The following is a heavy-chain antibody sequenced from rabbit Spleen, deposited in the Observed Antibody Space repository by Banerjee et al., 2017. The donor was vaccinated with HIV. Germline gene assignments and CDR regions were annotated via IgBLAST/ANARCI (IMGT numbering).Heavy chain of an antibody. CDR2: IEPIFGTT. D-gene: IGHD7-1*01. CDR3: ARGDSDHSAGRDL. J-gene: IGHJ4*01. V-gene: IGHV1S8*01. Sequence: QEQLVESGGGLVQPGGSLKLSCKASGFDLNTYGVSWVRQAPGKGLEWIGYIEPIFGTTYYASWVNGRFTISSHNAQNTLFLQLKSLTAADTATYFCARGDSDHSAGRDLWGPGTLVTVS. CDR1: GFDLNTYG.